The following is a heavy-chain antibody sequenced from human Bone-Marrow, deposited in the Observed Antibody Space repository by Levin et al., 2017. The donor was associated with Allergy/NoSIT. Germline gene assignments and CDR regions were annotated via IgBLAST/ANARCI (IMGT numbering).Heavy chain of an antibody. J-gene: IGHJ4*02. CDR3: AHLVALQGGWYYFDY. V-gene: IGHV4-59*01. D-gene: IGHD6-19*01. CDR1: GGSISSYY. CDR2: IYYSGST. Sequence: PSETLSLTCTVSGGSISSYYWSWIRQPPGKGLEWIGYIYYSGSTNYNPSLKSRVTISVDTSKNQFSLKLSSVTAADTAVYYCAHLVALQGGWYYFDYWGQGTLVTVSS.